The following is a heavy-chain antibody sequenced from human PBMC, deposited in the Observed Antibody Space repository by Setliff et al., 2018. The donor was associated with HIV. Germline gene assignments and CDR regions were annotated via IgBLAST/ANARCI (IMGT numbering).Heavy chain of an antibody. D-gene: IGHD3-3*01. CDR3: ARGAYYNFWSGYSAGGGSLGP. V-gene: IGHV4-59*01. Sequence: SETLSLTCSVSGGSISGYYWNWVRQPPGKGLEWLGYVYSSGTTDYNPALKGRVTISLDTSKSQFSLNLNSVTAADTAVYYCARGAYYNFWSGYSAGGGSLGPWGQGALVTVS. CDR2: VYSSGTT. CDR1: GGSISGYY. J-gene: IGHJ5*02.